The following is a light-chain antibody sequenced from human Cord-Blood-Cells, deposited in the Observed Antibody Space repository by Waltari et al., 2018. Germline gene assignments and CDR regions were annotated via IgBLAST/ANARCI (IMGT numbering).Light chain of an antibody. Sequence: QSALTQPASVSGSPGQSITISCPGTSSDVGSYNLVPWYQQPPGKAPKLMIYEGSKRPSGVSNRFSGSKSGNTASLTISGLQAEDEADYYCCSYAGSSTVVVGGGTKLTVL. V-gene: IGLV2-23*01. J-gene: IGLJ2*01. CDR3: CSYAGSSTVV. CDR2: EGS. CDR1: SSDVGSYNL.